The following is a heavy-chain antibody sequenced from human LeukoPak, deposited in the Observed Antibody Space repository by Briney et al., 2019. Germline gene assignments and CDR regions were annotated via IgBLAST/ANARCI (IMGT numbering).Heavy chain of an antibody. D-gene: IGHD2-15*01. J-gene: IGHJ5*02. Sequence: SETLSLTCTVSGGSISSYYWSWIRQPPGKELEWIGYISYSGSTYYNPSLKSRVTISVDTSKNQFPLKLSSVTAADTAVYYCARVVVVVPNYWFDPWGQGTLVTVSS. V-gene: IGHV4-59*08. CDR3: ARVVVVVPNYWFDP. CDR2: ISYSGST. CDR1: GGSISSYY.